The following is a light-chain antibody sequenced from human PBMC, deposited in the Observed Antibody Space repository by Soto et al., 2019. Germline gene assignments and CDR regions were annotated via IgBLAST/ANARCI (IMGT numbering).Light chain of an antibody. Sequence: DTQLSQTQSTLSACVGDKLTTPFRASQSISGLLAWYQQKPGQAPTLLIYDSSTLESGVPSRFSGSGSGTEFTLSISSLQPDDFATYYCQQCNDYWTLGQGTKVDIK. CDR3: QQCNDYWT. CDR1: QSISGL. CDR2: DSS. V-gene: IGKV1-5*01. J-gene: IGKJ1*01.